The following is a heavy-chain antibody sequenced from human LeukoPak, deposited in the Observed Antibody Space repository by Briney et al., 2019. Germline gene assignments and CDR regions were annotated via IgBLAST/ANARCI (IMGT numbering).Heavy chain of an antibody. CDR2: ISGSGGST. V-gene: IGHV3-23*01. CDR3: AKRYFDWLFYLAY. D-gene: IGHD3-9*01. Sequence: PGGSLRLSCAASGFTFSSYGMSWVRQAPGKGLEWVSAISGSGGSTYYADSVKGRFTISRDNSKNTLYLQMNSLRAEDTAVYYCAKRYFDWLFYLAYWGQGTLVTVSS. J-gene: IGHJ4*02. CDR1: GFTFSSYG.